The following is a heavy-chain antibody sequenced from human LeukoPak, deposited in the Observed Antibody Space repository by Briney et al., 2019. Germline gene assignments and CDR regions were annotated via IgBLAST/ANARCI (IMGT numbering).Heavy chain of an antibody. CDR2: IKQDGNEK. D-gene: IGHD3-10*01. Sequence: PGGSLRLSCAASGFNFNTYCMNWVRQAPGKGLEWVANIKQDGNEKHYVDSVKGRFTISRDNAKSLLYLQMNSLRAEDTAIYYCARDPRGSEYSHFDSWGQGTLVTVSS. J-gene: IGHJ4*02. CDR3: ARDPRGSEYSHFDS. V-gene: IGHV3-7*01. CDR1: GFNFNTYC.